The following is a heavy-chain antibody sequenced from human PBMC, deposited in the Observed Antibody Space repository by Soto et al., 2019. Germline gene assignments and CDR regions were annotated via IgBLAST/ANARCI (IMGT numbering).Heavy chain of an antibody. CDR2: IYYSGST. CDR3: ARHYSSGSRNWFDP. Sequence: SETLSLTGSVSGGSINSSSYFWGCVRQPPGKGLEWIGSIYYSGSTYYNPSLRSRVTISVDTSKNHFSLKLSSVTAADTAVFYCARHYSSGSRNWFDPSGQGTLVTVSS. D-gene: IGHD6-19*01. CDR1: GGSINSSSYF. J-gene: IGHJ5*02. V-gene: IGHV4-39*01.